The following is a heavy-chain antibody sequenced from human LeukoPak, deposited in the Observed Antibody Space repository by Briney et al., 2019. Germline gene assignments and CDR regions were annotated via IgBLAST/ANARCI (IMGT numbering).Heavy chain of an antibody. CDR1: GYTFTGYY. CDR3: ARGIAARGFAFDY. J-gene: IGHJ4*02. CDR2: INPNSGGT. V-gene: IGHV1-2*02. D-gene: IGHD6-6*01. Sequence: ASVKVSCKASGYTFTGYYMHWVRQAPGQGLEWMGWINPNSGGTNYAQKFQGRVTMTRDTSISTAYMELSSLRSEDTAVYYCARGIAARGFAFDYWGQGTLVTVSS.